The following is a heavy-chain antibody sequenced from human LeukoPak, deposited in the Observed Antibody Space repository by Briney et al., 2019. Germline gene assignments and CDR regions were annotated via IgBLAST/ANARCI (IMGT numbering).Heavy chain of an antibody. CDR1: GYTLTSYY. Sequence: EASVKVSCKASGYTLTSYYIHWVRQAPGQGLEWMGMINPSGDSTTYAQKLQGRVTMTRDMSTSTVYMELSTLRSEDTAVYYCASSNYVFWSGYCLDYWGQGTLVTVSS. CDR3: ASSNYVFWSGYCLDY. V-gene: IGHV1-46*01. J-gene: IGHJ4*02. CDR2: INPSGDST. D-gene: IGHD3-3*01.